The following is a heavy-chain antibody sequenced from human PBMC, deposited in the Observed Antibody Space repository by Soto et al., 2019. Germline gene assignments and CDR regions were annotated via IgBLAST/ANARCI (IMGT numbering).Heavy chain of an antibody. Sequence: GGSLRLSCAASGFTFSSYAMSWVRQAPGKGLEWVSAISGSGVSTYYADSVKGRFTISRDNSKNTLYLQMNSLRAEDTAVYYCAKSLAPGIGKAYYYYGMDVWGQGTTVTVSS. D-gene: IGHD6-13*01. V-gene: IGHV3-23*01. CDR2: ISGSGVST. CDR1: GFTFSSYA. J-gene: IGHJ6*02. CDR3: AKSLAPGIGKAYYYYGMDV.